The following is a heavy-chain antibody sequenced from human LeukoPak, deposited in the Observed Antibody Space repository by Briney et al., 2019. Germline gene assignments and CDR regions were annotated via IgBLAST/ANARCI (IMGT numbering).Heavy chain of an antibody. J-gene: IGHJ4*02. CDR2: TYYRSKWYD. CDR3: ASDVGTSGWYTFDY. V-gene: IGHV6-1*01. Sequence: SQTLSLIYAISGDSVSSKNGAWNWIRQSPSRGLEWLGRTYYRSKWYDDYAESLKGRITISPDTSKNQFSLQLNSVTPEDTAVYYCASDVGTSGWYTFDYWGQGTLVTVSS. D-gene: IGHD6-19*01. CDR1: GDSVSSKNGA.